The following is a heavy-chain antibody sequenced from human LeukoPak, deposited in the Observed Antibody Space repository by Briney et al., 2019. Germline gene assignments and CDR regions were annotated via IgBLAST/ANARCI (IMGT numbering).Heavy chain of an antibody. CDR2: IYHSGST. V-gene: IGHV4-59*01. J-gene: IGHJ4*02. CDR1: GGSISSYY. CDR3: ARGARGYSYG. Sequence: KPSETLSLTCTVSGGSISSYYWSWIRQPPGKGLEWIGYIYHSGSTNYNPSLKSRVTISVDTSKNQFSLELSSVTAADTAVYYCARGARGYSYGWGQGTLVTVSS. D-gene: IGHD5-18*01.